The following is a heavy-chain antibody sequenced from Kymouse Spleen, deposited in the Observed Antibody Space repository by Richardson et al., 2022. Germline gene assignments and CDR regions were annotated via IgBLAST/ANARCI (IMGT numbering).Heavy chain of an antibody. V-gene: IGHV4-34*01. CDR1: GGSFSGYY. J-gene: IGHJ6*02. D-gene: IGHD3-10*01. CDR2: INHSGST. Sequence: QVQLQQWGAGLLKPSETLSLTCAVYGGSFSGYYWSWIRQPPGKGLEWIGEINHSGSTNYNPSLKSRVTISVDTSKNQFSLKLSSVTAADTAVYYCARFTMVRGVYYYYYGMDVWGQGTTVTVSS. CDR3: ARFTMVRGVYYYYYGMDV.